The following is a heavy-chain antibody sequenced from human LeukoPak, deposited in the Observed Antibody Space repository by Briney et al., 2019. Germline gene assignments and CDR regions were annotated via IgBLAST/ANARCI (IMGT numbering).Heavy chain of an antibody. J-gene: IGHJ3*02. CDR2: IIPIFGTA. CDR3: ARAEPRCSSTSCRRWGGAFDI. D-gene: IGHD2-2*01. V-gene: IGHV1-69*05. Sequence: SVKVSCKASGGTFSSYAISWVRQAPGQGLEWMGGIIPIFGTANYALKFQGRVTITTDESTSTAYMELSSLRSEDTAVYYCARAEPRCSSTSCRRWGGAFDIWGQGTMVTVSP. CDR1: GGTFSSYA.